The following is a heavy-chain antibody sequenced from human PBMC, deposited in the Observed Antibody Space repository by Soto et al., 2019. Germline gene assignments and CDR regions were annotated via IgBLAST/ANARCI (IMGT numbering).Heavy chain of an antibody. D-gene: IGHD6-13*01. CDR3: PRGSWSAEVFDI. Sequence: QVQLVQSGVEVKKPGSSVKVSCKASGGSFRTYTIFWVRQAPGQGLEWMGRIIPMFDIANYAQKFQGRVTFNADKSTGTAYMQMISLTSDDTALSFCPRGSWSAEVFDIWGQGTLVTVSS. V-gene: IGHV1-69*02. CDR2: IIPMFDIA. J-gene: IGHJ3*02. CDR1: GGSFRTYT.